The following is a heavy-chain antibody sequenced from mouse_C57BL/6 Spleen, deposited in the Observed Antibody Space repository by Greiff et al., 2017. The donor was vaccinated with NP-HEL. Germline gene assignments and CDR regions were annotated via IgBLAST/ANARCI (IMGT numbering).Heavy chain of an antibody. CDR3: ARSPLLWDFDY. Sequence: LVESGPELVKPGASVKISCKASGYAFSSSWMNWVKQRPGKGLEWIGRIYPGDGDTNYNGKFKGKATLTADKSSSTAYMQLSSLTSEDSAVYFCARSPLLWDFDYWGQGTTLTVSS. J-gene: IGHJ2*01. V-gene: IGHV1-82*01. D-gene: IGHD2-1*01. CDR1: GYAFSSSW. CDR2: IYPGDGDT.